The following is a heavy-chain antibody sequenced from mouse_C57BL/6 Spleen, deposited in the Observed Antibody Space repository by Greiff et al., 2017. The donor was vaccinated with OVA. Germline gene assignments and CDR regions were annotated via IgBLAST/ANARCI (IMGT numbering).Heavy chain of an antibody. Sequence: VQLQQSGPELVKPGASVKISCKASGYTFTDYYINWVKQRPGQGLEWIGWIFPGSGSTYYNEKFKGQATLTVDNSSSTAYMLLSSLTSEDSAVYFCARGDGYFDYWGQGTTLTVSS. J-gene: IGHJ2*01. CDR3: ARGDGYFDY. D-gene: IGHD2-13*01. CDR2: IFPGSGST. V-gene: IGHV1-75*01. CDR1: GYTFTDYY.